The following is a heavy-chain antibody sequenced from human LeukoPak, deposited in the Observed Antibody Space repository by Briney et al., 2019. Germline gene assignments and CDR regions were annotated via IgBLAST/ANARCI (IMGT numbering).Heavy chain of an antibody. Sequence: GGSLRLSCAASGFTFSNAWMSWVRQAPGKGLEWVGRIKSKTDGGTTDYAAPVKGRFTISRDDSKNTLYLQMNSLKTEDTAIYYCTKTYYNGSGSLDYWGQGTLVTVSS. CDR3: TKTYYNGSGSLDY. CDR2: IKSKTDGGTT. D-gene: IGHD3-10*01. CDR1: GFTFSNAW. V-gene: IGHV3-15*01. J-gene: IGHJ4*02.